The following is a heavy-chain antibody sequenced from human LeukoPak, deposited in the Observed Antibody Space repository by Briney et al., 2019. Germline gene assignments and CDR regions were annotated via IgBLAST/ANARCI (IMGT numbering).Heavy chain of an antibody. J-gene: IGHJ4*02. V-gene: IGHV1-69*13. CDR2: IIPIFGTA. Sequence: GASVEVLRKACGRPLRRYSISWARRAPGQGLEWVGGIIPIFGTANYAQKFQGRVTITADESTSTAYMELSSLRSEDTAVYYCAREKNSVAAYFDYWGQGTLVTVSS. CDR1: GRPLRRYS. CDR3: AREKNSVAAYFDY. D-gene: IGHD6-19*01.